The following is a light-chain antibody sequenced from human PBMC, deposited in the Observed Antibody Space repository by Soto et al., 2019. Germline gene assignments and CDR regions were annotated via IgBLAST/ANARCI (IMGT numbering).Light chain of an antibody. CDR1: QSVSSNY. V-gene: IGKV3-20*01. CDR2: GAS. Sequence: EIVLTQSPGTLSLSPGERATLSCRASQSVSSNYLAWYQQKPGQAPRLLIYGASSRATGIPDRFSGSGSGTDFTLTISRLEPEDFALYYCQQYRTSPWTFGQGTKV. CDR3: QQYRTSPWT. J-gene: IGKJ1*01.